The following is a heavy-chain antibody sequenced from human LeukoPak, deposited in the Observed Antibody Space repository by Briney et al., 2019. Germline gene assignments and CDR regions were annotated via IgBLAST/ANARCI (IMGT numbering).Heavy chain of an antibody. D-gene: IGHD1-26*01. CDR3: ARHGLSSKKIVGATIVY. CDR2: IYYSGST. Sequence: SETLSLTCTVSGGSISSSSYYWGWIRQPPGKGLEWIGSIYYSGSTYHNPSLKSRVTISVDTSKNQFSLKLSSVTAADTAVYYCARHGLSSKKIVGATIVYWGQGTLVTVSS. J-gene: IGHJ4*02. V-gene: IGHV4-39*01. CDR1: GGSISSSSYY.